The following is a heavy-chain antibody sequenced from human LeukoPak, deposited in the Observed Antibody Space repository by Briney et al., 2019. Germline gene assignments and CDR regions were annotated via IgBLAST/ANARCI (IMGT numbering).Heavy chain of an antibody. Sequence: GGSLRLSCAASGFTFSSYSMNWVRQAPGKGLEWVSSISSSSSYIYYADSVKGRFTISRDNAKNSLYLQMNSLRAEDTAGYYCARGTVTPNDAFDIWGQGTMVTVSS. CDR2: ISSSSSYI. CDR1: GFTFSSYS. CDR3: ARGTVTPNDAFDI. J-gene: IGHJ3*02. V-gene: IGHV3-21*01. D-gene: IGHD4-23*01.